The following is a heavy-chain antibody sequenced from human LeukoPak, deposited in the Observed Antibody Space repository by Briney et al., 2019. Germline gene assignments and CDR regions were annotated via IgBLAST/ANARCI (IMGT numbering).Heavy chain of an antibody. CDR1: GYTFTGYH. Sequence: ASVKVSCKASGYTFTGYHMHWVRQAPGQGLEWMGWINPNSGGTNYAQKFQGRVTMTRDTSISTAYMELSRLRSDDTAVYYCARRLGTSNWFDPWGQGTLVTVSS. CDR2: INPNSGGT. CDR3: ARRLGTSNWFDP. J-gene: IGHJ5*02. D-gene: IGHD7-27*01. V-gene: IGHV1-2*02.